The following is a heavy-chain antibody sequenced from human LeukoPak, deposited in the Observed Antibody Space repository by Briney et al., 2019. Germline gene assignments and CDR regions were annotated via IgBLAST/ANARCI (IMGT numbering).Heavy chain of an antibody. CDR2: IYTSGST. D-gene: IGHD4-11*01. CDR3: ARDETTRTDY. Sequence: SETLSLTCTVSGGSISSYYWNWIRQPAGKGLEWIGRIYTSGSTNYNPSLKSRVTMSVDTSKNQFSLQLSSVTAADTAVYFCARDETTRTDYWGQGTLVTVSS. CDR1: GGSISSYY. J-gene: IGHJ4*02. V-gene: IGHV4-4*07.